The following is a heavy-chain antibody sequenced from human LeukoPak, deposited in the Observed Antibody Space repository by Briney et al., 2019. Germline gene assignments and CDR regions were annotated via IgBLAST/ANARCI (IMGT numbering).Heavy chain of an antibody. CDR2: IRSKANSFAT. CDR3: TRRIVATFGPPGDY. Sequence: GGSLRLSCAASGFTFSGSAMHWVRQASGKGLEWVGRIRSKANSFATAYAASVKGRFTISRDDSKNTAYLQMNSLKTEDTAVYYCTRRIVATFGPPGDYWGRGTLVTVSS. D-gene: IGHD5-12*01. CDR1: GFTFSGSA. J-gene: IGHJ4*02. V-gene: IGHV3-73*01.